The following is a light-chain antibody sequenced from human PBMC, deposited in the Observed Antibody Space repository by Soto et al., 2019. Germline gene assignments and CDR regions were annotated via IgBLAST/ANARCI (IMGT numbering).Light chain of an antibody. Sequence: QSALTQPASVSGSPGQSITISCTGTSSDVGGYDYVSWYQQHPGKAPKLMIYDVTNRPSGVSNRFSGSKSGNTASLTISGLQAEDEASYYCSLYTSSTSYVFGTGTKVTVL. J-gene: IGLJ1*01. CDR2: DVT. V-gene: IGLV2-14*01. CDR1: SSDVGGYDY. CDR3: SLYTSSTSYV.